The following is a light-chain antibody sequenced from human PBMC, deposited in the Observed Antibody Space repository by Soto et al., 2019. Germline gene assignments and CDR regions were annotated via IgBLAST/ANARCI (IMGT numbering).Light chain of an antibody. CDR2: SNN. CDR3: CSYADGSIYV. Sequence: QSVLTQPPSASGTPGQRVTISCSGSSSNIGSNTVNWYQQLPGTAPKLLIYSNNQRPSGVPDRFSGSKSGTSASLAISGLQSEDEADYYCCSYADGSIYVFGTGTKLTVL. V-gene: IGLV1-44*01. CDR1: SSNIGSNT. J-gene: IGLJ1*01.